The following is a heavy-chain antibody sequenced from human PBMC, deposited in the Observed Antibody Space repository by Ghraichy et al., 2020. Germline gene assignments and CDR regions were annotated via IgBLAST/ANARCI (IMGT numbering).Heavy chain of an antibody. D-gene: IGHD6-13*01. CDR1: GYTFTSYY. CDR3: ARDKLWGGSSWAVAFDI. J-gene: IGHJ3*02. Sequence: ASVKVSCKASGYTFTSYYMHWVRQAPGQGLEWMGIINPSGGSTSYAQKFQGRVTMTRDTSTSTVYMELSSLRSEDTAVYYCARDKLWGGSSWAVAFDIWGQGTMVTVSS. CDR2: INPSGGST. V-gene: IGHV1-46*03.